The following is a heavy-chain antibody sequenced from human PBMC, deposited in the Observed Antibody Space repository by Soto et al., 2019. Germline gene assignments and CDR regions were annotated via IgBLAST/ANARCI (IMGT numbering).Heavy chain of an antibody. D-gene: IGHD3-3*01. J-gene: IGHJ5*02. CDR1: GGSMSSYY. V-gene: IGHV4-4*07. CDR2: VYSSGGT. Sequence: ETLSLTCSVSGGSMSSYYWTWIRQPAGKGLEWIGRVYSSGGTHYNSSLKSRVTISLDTSKNQFSLRLISVTAADTAVYYCARGQRFSDWFDPWGQGTLVTVSS. CDR3: ARGQRFSDWFDP.